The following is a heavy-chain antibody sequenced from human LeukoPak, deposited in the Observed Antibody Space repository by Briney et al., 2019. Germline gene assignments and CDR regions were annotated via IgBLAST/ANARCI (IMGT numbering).Heavy chain of an antibody. CDR1: GFTFRSYT. V-gene: IGHV3-48*02. J-gene: IGHJ4*02. D-gene: IGHD3-22*01. Sequence: GGSLRLSWAAAGFTFRSYTMNWVRQAPGKGLEWVSYISSSGTTIYYADSVKGRFTISRHNAKNSLYLQMNSLRDEDTAVYYCARGVYYDTSGLLYWGQGTLVTVSS. CDR3: ARGVYYDTSGLLY. CDR2: ISSSGTTI.